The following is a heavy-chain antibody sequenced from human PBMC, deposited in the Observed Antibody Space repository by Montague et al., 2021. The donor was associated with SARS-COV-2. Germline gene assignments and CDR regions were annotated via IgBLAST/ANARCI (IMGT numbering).Heavy chain of an antibody. CDR2: INYSGST. CDR3: ARLSRRTTVTSHMYHYAMDV. V-gene: IGHV4-59*12. D-gene: IGHD4-11*01. CDR1: GDSISNYS. Sequence: SETLSLTCSVSGDSISNYSWSWIRQSPGEGLEWIADINYSGSTNYNPSLTSRVTISVDTSKNQFSLKLSSVTAADTAVYYCARLSRRTTVTSHMYHYAMDVWGQGTTVTVSS. J-gene: IGHJ6*02.